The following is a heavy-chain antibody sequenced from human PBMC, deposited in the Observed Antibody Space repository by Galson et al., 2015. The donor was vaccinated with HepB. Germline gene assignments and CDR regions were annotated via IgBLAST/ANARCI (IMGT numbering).Heavy chain of an antibody. CDR3: AKDRLRAIFLAFDI. CDR2: ISYDGSNK. V-gene: IGHV3-30*18. J-gene: IGHJ3*02. D-gene: IGHD3-3*01. CDR1: GFTFSSYG. Sequence: SLRLSCAASGFTFSSYGMHWVRQAPGKGLEWVAVISYDGSNKYYADSVKGRFTISRDNSKNTLYLQMNSLRAEDTAVYYCAKDRLRAIFLAFDIWGQGTMVTVSS.